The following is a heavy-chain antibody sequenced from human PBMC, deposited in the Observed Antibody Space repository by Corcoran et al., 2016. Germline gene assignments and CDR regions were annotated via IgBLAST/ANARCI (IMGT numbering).Heavy chain of an antibody. CDR3: ARYGSNRGYGSVGYYYGMDV. CDR2: ISSSSSTI. V-gene: IGHV3-48*04. CDR1: GFTFSSYS. Sequence: EVQLVESGGGLVQPGGSLRLSCAASGFTFSSYSMNWVRQAPGKGLEWVSYISSSSSTIYYADSVKGRFTISRDNAKNSLYLQMNSLRAEDTAVYYCARYGSNRGYGSVGYYYGMDVWGQGTTVTVSS. D-gene: IGHD5-12*01. J-gene: IGHJ6*02.